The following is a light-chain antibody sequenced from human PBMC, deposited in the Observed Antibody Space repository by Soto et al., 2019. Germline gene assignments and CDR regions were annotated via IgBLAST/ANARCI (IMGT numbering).Light chain of an antibody. Sequence: DIQMTQSPSSLSESAGDRVTITCRASQGISTYLNWYQQKPGKAPKLLIYDASNLEPGVPSRFSGRGSGADFTFSISSLQPEDIATYYCQQYDDIPPTFGQGTRLEIK. J-gene: IGKJ5*01. CDR2: DAS. CDR3: QQYDDIPPT. CDR1: QGISTY. V-gene: IGKV1-33*01.